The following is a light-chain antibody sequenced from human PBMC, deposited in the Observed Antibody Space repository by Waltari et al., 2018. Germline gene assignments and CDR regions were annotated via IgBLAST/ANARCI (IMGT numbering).Light chain of an antibody. J-gene: IGLJ2*01. Sequence: SYELTQPPSVSVSPGQTARIPCSGETLPKKYPYWYQQKSGQAPVLVIYEDTKRPSGIPERFSGSSSGTMATLIINGAQVEDEGDYYCFSTNTSDNFFGGGTKLTVL. CDR1: TLPKKY. V-gene: IGLV3-10*01. CDR3: FSTNTSDNF. CDR2: EDT.